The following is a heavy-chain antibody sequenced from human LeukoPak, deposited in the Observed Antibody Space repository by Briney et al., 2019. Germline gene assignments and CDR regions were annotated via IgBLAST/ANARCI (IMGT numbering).Heavy chain of an antibody. V-gene: IGHV3-7*01. CDR3: ATVRSNYYYYMDV. J-gene: IGHJ6*03. CDR2: IKQDGSEK. D-gene: IGHD1-14*01. CDR1: GFTLSSYW. Sequence: GGSLRLSCAASGFTLSSYWMTWVRQAPGKGLEWVASIKQDGSEKYYVDSVKGRFTISRDNAKNSLYLQMNSLRAEDTAVYYCATVRSNYYYYMDVWGKGTTVTVSS.